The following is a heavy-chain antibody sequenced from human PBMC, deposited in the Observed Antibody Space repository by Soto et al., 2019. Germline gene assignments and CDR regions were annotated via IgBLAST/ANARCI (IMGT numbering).Heavy chain of an antibody. V-gene: IGHV1-69*12. CDR1: GGTFSSYA. D-gene: IGHD4-17*01. CDR3: ARDRDGDDPTGYYGMDV. CDR2: IIPIFGTA. Sequence: QVQLVQSGAEVKKPGSSVKVSCKASGGTFSSYAISWVRQAPGQGLEWMGGIIPIFGTANYAQKFQGRVTITADESTSTAYMELSGLRSEDTAVYYCARDRDGDDPTGYYGMDVWGQGTTVTVSS. J-gene: IGHJ6*02.